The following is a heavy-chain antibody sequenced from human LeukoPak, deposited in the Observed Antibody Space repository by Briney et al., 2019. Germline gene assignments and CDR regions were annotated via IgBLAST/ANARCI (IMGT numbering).Heavy chain of an antibody. CDR1: GYTFTSYG. CDR3: ARGPWQQLVVGWFDP. CDR2: ISAYNGNT. Sequence: RASVKVSCKASGYTFTSYGISWVRQAPGQGLEWMGWISAYNGNTNYAQKLQGRVTTTRDTSISTAYMELSRLRSDDTAVYYCARGPWQQLVVGWFDPWGQGTLVTVSS. D-gene: IGHD6-13*01. V-gene: IGHV1-18*01. J-gene: IGHJ5*02.